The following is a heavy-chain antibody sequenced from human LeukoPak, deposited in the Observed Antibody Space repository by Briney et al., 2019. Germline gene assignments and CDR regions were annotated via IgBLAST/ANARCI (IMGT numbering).Heavy chain of an antibody. CDR2: ISGSGDIT. Sequence: AGSLTLSCAASGFTFSNYAMSWVRQAPGKGLEWVSTISGSGDITYYADSVKGRFTISRDNSKNTLHLEMSSLRVEDTAVYYCAKDRGVQLWFGDYWGQGTLVTVSS. D-gene: IGHD3-10*01. CDR3: AKDRGVQLWFGDY. CDR1: GFTFSNYA. J-gene: IGHJ4*02. V-gene: IGHV3-23*01.